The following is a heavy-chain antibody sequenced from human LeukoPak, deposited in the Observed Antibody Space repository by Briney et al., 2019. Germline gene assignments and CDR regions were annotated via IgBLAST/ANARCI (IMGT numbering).Heavy chain of an antibody. J-gene: IGHJ3*01. V-gene: IGHV4-59*01. CDR2: INYKGTT. Sequence: SETLSLTCTVSGGSIGSYFWSWLRQAPGKTLEWIGYINYKGTTNYDPSLKSRVTISVDTSKNQFSLKLESVTAADMATYYCARDRSGSYYTFDLWGHGTKVTVSS. D-gene: IGHD3-10*01. CDR1: GGSIGSYF. CDR3: ARDRSGSYYTFDL.